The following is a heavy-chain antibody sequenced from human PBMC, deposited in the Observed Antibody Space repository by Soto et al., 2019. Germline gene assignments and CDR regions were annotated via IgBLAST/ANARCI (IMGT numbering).Heavy chain of an antibody. CDR1: GGSFSGYY. D-gene: IGHD3-16*02. Sequence: SETLSLTCAVYGGSFSGYYWSWIRQPPGKGLEWIGEINHSGSTNYNPSLKSRVTISVDTSKNQFSLKLSSVTAADTAVYYCARGKKSWGSYRFPHYFDYWGQGTLVTVSS. CDR2: INHSGST. CDR3: ARGKKSWGSYRFPHYFDY. J-gene: IGHJ4*02. V-gene: IGHV4-34*01.